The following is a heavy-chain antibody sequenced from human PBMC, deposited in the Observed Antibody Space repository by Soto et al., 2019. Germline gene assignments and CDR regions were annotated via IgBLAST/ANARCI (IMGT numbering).Heavy chain of an antibody. CDR1: GDSVSSNSAG. D-gene: IGHD1-26*01. V-gene: IGHV6-1*01. CDR3: ARGEQYSGSIFDY. J-gene: IGHJ4*01. Sequence: PSQTLSLTCAITGDSVSSNSAGWSWVRQSPSRGLEWLGRTYYRSKWYYEYAVSVRGRITINPDTSKNQYFLQLNSVTPEDTAVYFCARGEQYSGSIFDYWGQGTLVTVSS. CDR2: TYYRSKWYY.